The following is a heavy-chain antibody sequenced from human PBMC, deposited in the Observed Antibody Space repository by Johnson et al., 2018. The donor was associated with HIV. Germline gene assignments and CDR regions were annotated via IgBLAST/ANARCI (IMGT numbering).Heavy chain of an antibody. CDR3: ARARQWRMGGGAVDI. CDR1: GFTFSSYA. V-gene: IGHV3-30-3*01. Sequence: QVQLVESGGGVVQPGRSLRLSCAASGFTFSSYAMHWVRQAPGKGLEWVAVISYDGSNKYYADSVKGRFTISRDNSKNTLYLQMNSLRAEDTAVYYCARARQWRMGGGAVDIWGQGTMVIVSS. J-gene: IGHJ3*02. CDR2: ISYDGSNK. D-gene: IGHD6-19*01.